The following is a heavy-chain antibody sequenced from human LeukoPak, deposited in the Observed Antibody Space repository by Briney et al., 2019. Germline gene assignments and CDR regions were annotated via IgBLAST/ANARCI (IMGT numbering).Heavy chain of an antibody. V-gene: IGHV4-59*08. J-gene: IGHJ4*02. Sequence: SETLSLTCTVSGGSISSYYWSWIRQPPGKGLEWIGYIYYSGSTNYNPSLKSRVTISVDTSKNQFSLKLSSVTASDTAVYYCARSRGQWLATQEYYFDYWGQGTLVTVSS. CDR3: ARSRGQWLATQEYYFDY. CDR1: GGSISSYY. CDR2: IYYSGST. D-gene: IGHD6-19*01.